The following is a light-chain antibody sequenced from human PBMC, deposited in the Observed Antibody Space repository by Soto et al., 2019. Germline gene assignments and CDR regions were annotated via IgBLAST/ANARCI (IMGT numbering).Light chain of an antibody. CDR1: QSVSNS. V-gene: IGKV3-11*01. CDR2: DAS. CDR3: HQRSNWPLT. J-gene: IGKJ4*01. Sequence: EIVLTQSPATLSLSPGERATLSCRASQSVSNSLAWYQHKVGQAPRLLIYDASNRATGIPARFSGSGPGTDFTLTISSLEPEDFAVYYCHQRSNWPLTFGGGTKVEIK.